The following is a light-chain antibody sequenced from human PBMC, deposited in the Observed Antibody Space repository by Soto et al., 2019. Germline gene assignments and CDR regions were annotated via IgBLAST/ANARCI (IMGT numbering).Light chain of an antibody. CDR3: QQYGSSPET. CDR1: QSVSGSY. J-gene: IGKJ1*01. Sequence: EIVLTQSPGTLSLSPGGRATLSCRASQSVSGSYLAWYQQKPGQAPRLLIYGASSRATGIPDRFSGSGCGTDFTLTISRLEPEDFAVYYCQQYGSSPETFGQGTKLEIK. CDR2: GAS. V-gene: IGKV3-20*01.